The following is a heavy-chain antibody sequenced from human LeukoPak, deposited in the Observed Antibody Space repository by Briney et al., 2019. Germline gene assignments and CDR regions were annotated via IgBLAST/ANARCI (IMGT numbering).Heavy chain of an antibody. CDR1: GFTFSSYW. J-gene: IGHJ4*02. D-gene: IGHD3-10*01. CDR3: ASLMARGVIWIDY. Sequence: GGSLRLSCAASGFTFSSYWMTWVRQAPGKGLEWVANIKRDGSEKHYVDSVKGRFTISRDNAKNSMFLQMNTLRAEDTAVYYCASLMARGVIWIDYWGQGTLVTVSS. CDR2: IKRDGSEK. V-gene: IGHV3-7*03.